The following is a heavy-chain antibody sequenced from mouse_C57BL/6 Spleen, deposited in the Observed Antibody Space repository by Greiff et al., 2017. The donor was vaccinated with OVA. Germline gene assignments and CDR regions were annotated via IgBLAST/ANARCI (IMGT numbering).Heavy chain of an antibody. CDR3: ASSYYYGSSPAWFAY. CDR1: GFTFTDYY. CDR2: IRNKANGYTT. D-gene: IGHD1-1*01. V-gene: IGHV7-3*01. J-gene: IGHJ3*01. Sequence: DVQLVESGGGLVQPGGSLSLSCAASGFTFTDYYMSWVRQPPGKALEWLGFIRNKANGYTTEYSASVKGRFTISRDNSQSILYLQMNALRAEDSATYYCASSYYYGSSPAWFAYWGQGTLVTVSA.